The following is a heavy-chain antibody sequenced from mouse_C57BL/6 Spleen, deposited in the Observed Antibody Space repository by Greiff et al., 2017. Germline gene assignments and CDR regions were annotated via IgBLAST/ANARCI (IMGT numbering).Heavy chain of an antibody. CDR1: GYTFTSYW. J-gene: IGHJ3*01. D-gene: IGHD2-3*01. Sequence: QVQLQQPGAELVKPGASVKLSCKASGYTFTSYWMHWVKQRPGQGLEWIGMIHPNSGSTNYNEKFKSKATLTVDKSSSTAYMQLSSLTSEDSAVYCCALPYDGYSWFAYWGQGTLVTVSA. CDR3: ALPYDGYSWFAY. V-gene: IGHV1-64*01. CDR2: IHPNSGST.